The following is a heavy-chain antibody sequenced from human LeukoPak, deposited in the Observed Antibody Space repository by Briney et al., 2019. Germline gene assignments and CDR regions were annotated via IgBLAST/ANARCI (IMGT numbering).Heavy chain of an antibody. CDR3: ARIPVAAAGTWLRDY. D-gene: IGHD6-13*01. Sequence: GGSLRLSCAASGFTFSSYSMNWVRQAPGKGLEWVSSISSGSSYIYYADSVKGRFTISRDNAKNSLYLQMNSLRAEDTAVYYCARIPVAAAGTWLRDYWGQGTLVTVSS. V-gene: IGHV3-21*01. J-gene: IGHJ4*02. CDR2: ISSGSSYI. CDR1: GFTFSSYS.